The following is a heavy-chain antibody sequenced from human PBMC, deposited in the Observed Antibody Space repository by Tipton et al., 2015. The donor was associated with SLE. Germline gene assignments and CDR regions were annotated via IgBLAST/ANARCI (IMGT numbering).Heavy chain of an antibody. V-gene: IGHV4-34*01. D-gene: IGHD5-18*01. CDR3: ARWIPLTGINV. J-gene: IGHJ6*02. CDR2: ITHRGKT. CDR1: DGSLSDYY. Sequence: TLSLTCAVYDGSLSDYYWSWFRRPPGKGLEWIGEITHRGKTNYNPSLKSRVTISVDTSKNQFSLNLRSVTAADTAVYYCARWIPLTGINVWGQGATVTVSS.